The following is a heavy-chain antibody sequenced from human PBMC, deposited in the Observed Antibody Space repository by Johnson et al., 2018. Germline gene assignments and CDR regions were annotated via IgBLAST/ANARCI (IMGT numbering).Heavy chain of an antibody. CDR1: GFTFSSYA. CDR2: ISGSGGST. J-gene: IGHJ6*02. CDR3: GREARRYGDFANYGMDV. D-gene: IGHD4-17*01. Sequence: VQLVESGGGLVKPGGSLRLSCAASGFTFSSYAMSWVRQAPGKGLEWVSAISGSGGSTYYADSVKGRFTISRDNSKNTLYQQMNSLRGEDKAVFYCGREARRYGDFANYGMDVWGQGTTVTVA. V-gene: IGHV3-23*04.